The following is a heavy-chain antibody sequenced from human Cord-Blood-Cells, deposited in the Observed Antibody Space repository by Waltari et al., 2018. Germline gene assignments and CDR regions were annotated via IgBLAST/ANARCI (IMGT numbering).Heavy chain of an antibody. CDR2: INPNSGGT. CDR3: ATATYYYDSSGYPDYYYGMDV. V-gene: IGHV1-2*02. CDR1: GYTFTGYY. J-gene: IGHJ6*02. D-gene: IGHD3-22*01. Sequence: QVQLVQSGAEVKKPGASVKVSCKASGYTFTGYYMHWVRQAPVQGLGWMGWINPNSGGTNYAQKFQGRVTMTRDTSISTAYMELSRLRSDDTAVYYCATATYYYDSSGYPDYYYGMDVWGQGTTVTVSS.